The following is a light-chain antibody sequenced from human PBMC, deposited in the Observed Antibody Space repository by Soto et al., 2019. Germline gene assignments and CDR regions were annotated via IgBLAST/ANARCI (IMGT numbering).Light chain of an antibody. CDR2: DAT. CDR1: QGIRND. J-gene: IGKJ5*01. V-gene: IGKV1-17*01. Sequence: DIQMTQSPSSLSASVGDRVTITCRASQGIRNDLAWYQQKPGKAPKRLIYDATSLQSGVPSRFSGSGSGTEFSLPISSLQPKDFASYCCLQHNNYPPITYGQGTRLEIK. CDR3: LQHNNYPPIT.